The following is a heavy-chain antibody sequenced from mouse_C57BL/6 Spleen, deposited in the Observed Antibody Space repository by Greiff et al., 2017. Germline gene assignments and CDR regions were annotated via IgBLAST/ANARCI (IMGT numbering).Heavy chain of an antibody. CDR1: GYAFSSSW. CDR3: ARAYYYAMDY. V-gene: IGHV1-82*01. Sequence: VQLQQSGPELVKPGASVKISCKASGYAFSSSWMNWVKQRPGKGLEWIGRIYPGDGDTNYNGKFKGNATLTADKSSSTAYMQLSSLTSEDSAVYFCARAYYYAMDYWGQGTSVTVSS. CDR2: IYPGDGDT. J-gene: IGHJ4*01.